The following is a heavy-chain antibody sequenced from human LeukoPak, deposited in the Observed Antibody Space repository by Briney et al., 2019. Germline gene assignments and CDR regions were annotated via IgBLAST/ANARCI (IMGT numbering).Heavy chain of an antibody. CDR3: ARDNYDSSGYYFD. J-gene: IGHJ4*02. Sequence: GGSLRLSCAASGFTFSNYGVNWVRQAPGKGLEWVSYISSSGSTTHYADSVKGRFTISRDNAKNSLYLQMNSLRAEDTAVYYCARDNYDSSGYYFDWGQGTLVTVSS. CDR1: GFTFSNYG. D-gene: IGHD3-22*01. CDR2: ISSSGSTT. V-gene: IGHV3-48*04.